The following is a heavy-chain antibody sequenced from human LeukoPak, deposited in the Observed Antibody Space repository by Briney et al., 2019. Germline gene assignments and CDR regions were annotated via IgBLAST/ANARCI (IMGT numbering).Heavy chain of an antibody. Sequence: ASVKVSCKASGYTFTKYGITWVRQATGQGLEWMGWISTYNGNTNYAQKLQGRVTMTTDTSTSTAYMELRSLISDDAAGYYCARGDDYGDYWGLYWGQGTLVTVSS. CDR1: GYTFTKYG. V-gene: IGHV1-18*01. D-gene: IGHD4-17*01. CDR3: ARGDDYGDYWGLY. J-gene: IGHJ4*02. CDR2: ISTYNGNT.